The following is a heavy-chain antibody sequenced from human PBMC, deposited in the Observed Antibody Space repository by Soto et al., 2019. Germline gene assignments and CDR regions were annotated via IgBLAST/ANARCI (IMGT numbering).Heavy chain of an antibody. D-gene: IGHD3-3*01. CDR2: IIPIFGTA. J-gene: IGHJ6*02. V-gene: IGHV1-69*13. CDR3: ARDSQSYYDFWSGYLYYGMDV. Sequence: SVKVFCKASGGTFSSYSICWVRQAPGQGLEWMGGIIPIFGTANYAQKFQGRVTITADESTSTAYMELSSLRSEDTAVYYCARDSQSYYDFWSGYLYYGMDVWGQGTTVTVSS. CDR1: GGTFSSYS.